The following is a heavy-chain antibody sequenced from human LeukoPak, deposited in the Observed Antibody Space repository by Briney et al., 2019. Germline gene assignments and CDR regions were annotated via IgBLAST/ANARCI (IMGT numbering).Heavy chain of an antibody. CDR3: AGSTRIAAAGTLGWFDP. CDR2: IYYSGST. J-gene: IGHJ5*02. Sequence: PSETLSLTCTVSGGSISSSSYYWGWIRQPPGKGLEWVGSIYYSGSTYYNPSLKSRVTISVDTSKNQFSLKLSSVTAADTAVYYCAGSTRIAAAGTLGWFDPWGQGTLVTVSS. V-gene: IGHV4-39*07. D-gene: IGHD6-13*01. CDR1: GGSISSSSYY.